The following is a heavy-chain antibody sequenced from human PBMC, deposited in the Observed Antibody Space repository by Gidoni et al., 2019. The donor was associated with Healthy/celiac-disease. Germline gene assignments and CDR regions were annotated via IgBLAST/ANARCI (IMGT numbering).Heavy chain of an antibody. CDR1: GFTFSSYS. V-gene: IGHV3-21*01. J-gene: IGHJ4*02. CDR3: ARDGSGAMVEPFDY. D-gene: IGHD5-18*01. CDR2: ISSSSSYI. Sequence: EVQLVESGGGLVKPGGSLRLSCAASGFTFSSYSMNWVRQAPGKGLEWVSSISSSSSYIYYADSVKGRFTISRDNAKNSLYLQMNSLRAEDTAVYYCARDGSGAMVEPFDYWGQGTLVTVSS.